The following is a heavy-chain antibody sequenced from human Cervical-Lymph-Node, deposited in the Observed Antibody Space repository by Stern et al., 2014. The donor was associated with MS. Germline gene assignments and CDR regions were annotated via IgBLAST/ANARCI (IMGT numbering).Heavy chain of an antibody. CDR3: AREPTSLGLDY. CDR2: ISTTSTSI. CDR1: GFTFASYS. J-gene: IGHJ4*02. V-gene: IGHV3-21*01. D-gene: IGHD4-11*01. Sequence: EVQLVESGGGLVQPGGSLRISCAASGFTFASYSMSWVRQAPGKGLQWVSSISTTSTSIYYADSVKGLFTISRDNAKNSLYLQMSSLRAEDTAVYYCAREPTSLGLDYWGQGSLVTVSS.